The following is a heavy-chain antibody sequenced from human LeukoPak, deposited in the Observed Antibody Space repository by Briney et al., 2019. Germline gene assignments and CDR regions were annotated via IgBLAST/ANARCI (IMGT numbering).Heavy chain of an antibody. J-gene: IGHJ6*02. V-gene: IGHV1-24*01. Sequence: ASVKVSCKVSGYTLTELSMHWVRQAPGKGLEWMGGCDPEDGETIYAQKFQGRVTMTEDTSTDPAYMELSSLRSEDTAVYYCATDRVAAATKGYYYGMDVWGQGTTVTVSS. CDR2: CDPEDGET. D-gene: IGHD6-13*01. CDR3: ATDRVAAATKGYYYGMDV. CDR1: GYTLTELS.